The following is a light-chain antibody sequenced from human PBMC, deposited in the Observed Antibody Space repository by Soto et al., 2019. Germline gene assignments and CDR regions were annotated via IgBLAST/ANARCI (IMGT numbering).Light chain of an antibody. V-gene: IGLV2-14*03. CDR1: SSDVGAFNY. Sequence: LTQPASVSGSPGQSIAISCTGTSSDVGAFNYVSWYQQHPGKAPKFMIFDVSSRPSGVSDRFSGSKSGNTASLTISGFQTEDEADYYCASYTTSSTYVFGTGTKVTVL. CDR3: ASYTTSSTYV. CDR2: DVS. J-gene: IGLJ1*01.